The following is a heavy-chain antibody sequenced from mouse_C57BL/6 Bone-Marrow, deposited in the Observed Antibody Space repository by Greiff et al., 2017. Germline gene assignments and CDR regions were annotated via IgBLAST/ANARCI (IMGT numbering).Heavy chain of an antibody. Sequence: QVQLQQSGPELARPWASVKISCQAFYTFSSRVHFAIRDTNSWMQWVKQRPGQGLEWIGAIYPGNGDTSYNQKFKGKATLTADKSANTAYMPLSSLTSEDSAVYYCAYTAVAHWYFDVWGTGTTVTVSS. CDR3: SEDSAVYYCAYTAVAHWYFDV. V-gene: IGHV1-87*01. CDR2: GQGLEWIG. CDR1: YTFSSRVH. D-gene: IGHD1-1*01. J-gene: IGHJ1*03.